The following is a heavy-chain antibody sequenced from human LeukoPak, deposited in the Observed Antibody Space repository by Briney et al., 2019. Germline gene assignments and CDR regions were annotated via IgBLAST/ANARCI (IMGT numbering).Heavy chain of an antibody. CDR1: GGSISSSSSYY. V-gene: IGHV4-39*07. CDR3: ARVTVVPAGVYGVGWFDT. CDR2: IYYSGST. J-gene: IGHJ5*02. Sequence: SETLSLTCTVSGGSISSSSSYYWGWIRQPPGKGLEWIGTIYYSGSTDYNPSLKSRLTISVDTSKNHFSLKLSSVTAADTAVYYCARVTVVPAGVYGVGWFDTWGQGTLVTVSS. D-gene: IGHD2-2*01.